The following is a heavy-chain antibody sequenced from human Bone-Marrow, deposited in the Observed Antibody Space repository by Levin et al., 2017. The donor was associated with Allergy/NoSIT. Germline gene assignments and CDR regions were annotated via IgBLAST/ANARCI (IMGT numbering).Heavy chain of an antibody. CDR1: GFTFGNNF. Sequence: PGGSLRLSCAASGFTFGNNFMIWVRQAPGKGLEWVSLIYSGGSTYYADSVKGRFTISRDSSKNTLYLQLNSLRAEDTAMYYCAGYSSLDCWGQGTLVTVSS. V-gene: IGHV3-53*01. CDR2: IYSGGST. J-gene: IGHJ4*02. D-gene: IGHD6-19*01. CDR3: AGYSSLDC.